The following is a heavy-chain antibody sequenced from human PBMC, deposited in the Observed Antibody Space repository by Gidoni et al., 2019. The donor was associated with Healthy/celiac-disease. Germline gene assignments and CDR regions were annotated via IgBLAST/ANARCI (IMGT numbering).Heavy chain of an antibody. V-gene: IGHV3-53*01. J-gene: IGHJ4*02. Sequence: EVQLVESGGGLIQPGGSLRLYCAASGFTVSSNYMSWVRQDPGKGLELVSVIYSGCSTYYADSVKGRFTISRDNSKNTLYLQMNSLRAEDTAVYYCARGGYYYDSSGYYDYWGQGTLVTVSS. CDR1: GFTVSSNY. D-gene: IGHD3-22*01. CDR3: ARGGYYYDSSGYYDY. CDR2: IYSGCST.